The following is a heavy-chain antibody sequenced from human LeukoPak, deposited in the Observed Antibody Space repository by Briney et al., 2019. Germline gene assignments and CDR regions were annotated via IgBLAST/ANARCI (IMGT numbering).Heavy chain of an antibody. CDR3: ATGYTYDYSLY. J-gene: IGHJ4*02. V-gene: IGHV1-24*01. D-gene: IGHD5-18*01. Sequence: GASVKVSCKVSGDTVTGFSIHWVRQAPGHGLEWMGGFDPEDGARIFAQKFQGRVTMTEDTSTDTAYMDLSSLRSEDTDVYYCATGYTYDYSLYWGQGTLVTVSS. CDR2: FDPEDGAR. CDR1: GDTVTGFS.